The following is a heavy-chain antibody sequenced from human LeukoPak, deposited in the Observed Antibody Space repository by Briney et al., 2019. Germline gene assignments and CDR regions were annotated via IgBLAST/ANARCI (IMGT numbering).Heavy chain of an antibody. CDR3: VRKLWSYYFDF. D-gene: IGHD3-10*01. Sequence: SETLSLTCTVSGGSISSYYWSWIRQPAGKGLEWIGSIYYSGSTYYNPSLKSRVTISIDTSKNQFSLKLNSVTAADTAVYYCVRKLWSYYFDFWGQGTLVTVSS. V-gene: IGHV4-59*05. CDR1: GGSISSYY. J-gene: IGHJ4*02. CDR2: IYYSGST.